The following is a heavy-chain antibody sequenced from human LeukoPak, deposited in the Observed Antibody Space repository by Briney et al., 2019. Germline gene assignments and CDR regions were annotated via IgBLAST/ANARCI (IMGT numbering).Heavy chain of an antibody. Sequence: ASVKVSCKASGYTFTSYGISWVRQAPGQGLEWMGWISAYNGNTNYAQKLQGRVTMTTDTSTSTAYMELRSLRSGDTAVYYCARGPSYDYVWGSYRYDYYYYMDVWGKGTTVTVSS. CDR2: ISAYNGNT. J-gene: IGHJ6*03. CDR3: ARGPSYDYVWGSYRYDYYYYMDV. D-gene: IGHD3-16*02. CDR1: GYTFTSYG. V-gene: IGHV1-18*01.